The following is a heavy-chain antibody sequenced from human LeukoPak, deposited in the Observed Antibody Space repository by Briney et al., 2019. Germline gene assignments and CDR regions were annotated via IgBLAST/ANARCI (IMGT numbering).Heavy chain of an antibody. J-gene: IGHJ3*02. V-gene: IGHV4-34*01. D-gene: IGHD6-6*01. CDR1: GGSFSGYY. CDR2: INHSGST. CDR3: ARRHQVSSYSPYAFDI. Sequence: SETLSLTCAVYGGSFSGYYWSWIRQPPGKGLEWIGEINHSGSTNYNPSLKSRVTISVDTSKNQFSLKLSSVTAADTAVYYCARRHQVSSYSPYAFDIWGQGTMVTVSS.